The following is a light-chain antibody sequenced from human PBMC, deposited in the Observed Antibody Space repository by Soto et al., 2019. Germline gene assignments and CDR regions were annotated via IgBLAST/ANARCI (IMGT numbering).Light chain of an antibody. CDR1: QSIYSS. V-gene: IGKV1-39*01. CDR2: AAS. J-gene: IGKJ2*01. CDR3: QQSYSAPYT. Sequence: DIQMTQSPSSLSASVGDRVTITCRASQSIYSSLNWYHQKPGKAPKLLIYAASNLQSGVPSRCSGSGAGTGFTLSISSLQPEDFATYYCQQSYSAPYTFGRGTKLEI.